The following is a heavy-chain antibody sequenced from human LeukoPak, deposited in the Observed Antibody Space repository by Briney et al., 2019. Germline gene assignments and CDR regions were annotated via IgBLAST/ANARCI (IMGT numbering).Heavy chain of an antibody. J-gene: IGHJ5*02. Sequence: GASVKVSCKASGGTFSSYAISWVRQAPGQGLEWMGGIIPIFGTANYAQKFQGRVTITADESTSTAYMELSSLRSEDTAVYYCARDYYDSSGYPSYNWFDPWGQGTLVTVSS. D-gene: IGHD3-22*01. CDR3: ARDYYDSSGYPSYNWFDP. CDR2: IIPIFGTA. V-gene: IGHV1-69*13. CDR1: GGTFSSYA.